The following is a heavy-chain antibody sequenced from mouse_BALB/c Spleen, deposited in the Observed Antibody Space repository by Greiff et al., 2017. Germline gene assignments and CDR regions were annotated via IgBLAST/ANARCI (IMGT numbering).Heavy chain of an antibody. CDR3: ARGGARALDY. Sequence: VQRVESGPSLVAPSQSLSITCTVSGFSLTSYGVHWVRQPPGKGLEWLGVIWAGGSTNYNSALMSRLSISKDNSKSQVFLKMNSLQTDDTAMYYCARGGARALDYWGQGTTLTVSS. CDR2: IWAGGST. J-gene: IGHJ2*01. CDR1: GFSLTSYG. V-gene: IGHV2-9*02. D-gene: IGHD3-1*01.